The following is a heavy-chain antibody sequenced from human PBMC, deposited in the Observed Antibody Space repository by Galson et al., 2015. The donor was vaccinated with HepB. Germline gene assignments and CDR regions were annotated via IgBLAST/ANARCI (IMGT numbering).Heavy chain of an antibody. V-gene: IGHV1-18*01. D-gene: IGHD3-10*01. Sequence: SVTVSCKASGYTFNNYGITWVRQAPGQGLEWMGWISGYNGNTNYAQNLQGRVNLTTDTSTSTAYMELRSLRSDDTAVYYCARDSNPLSYSGSGSYYKYNWFDPWGQGTLVTVSS. J-gene: IGHJ5*02. CDR2: ISGYNGNT. CDR1: GYTFNNYG. CDR3: ARDSNPLSYSGSGSYYKYNWFDP.